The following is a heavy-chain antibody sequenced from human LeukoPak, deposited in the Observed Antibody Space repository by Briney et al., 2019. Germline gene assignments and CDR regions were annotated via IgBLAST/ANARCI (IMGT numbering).Heavy chain of an antibody. CDR2: IYYSGST. Sequence: KPSETLSLTCTVSGGSISSYYWSWIRQPPGKGLEWIGYIYYSGSTNYNPSLKSRVTISVDTSKNQFSLKLSSVTAADTAVYYCARARRDLLAFDLWGQGTMVTVSS. J-gene: IGHJ3*01. D-gene: IGHD1-26*01. CDR1: GGSISSYY. V-gene: IGHV4-59*01. CDR3: ARARRDLLAFDL.